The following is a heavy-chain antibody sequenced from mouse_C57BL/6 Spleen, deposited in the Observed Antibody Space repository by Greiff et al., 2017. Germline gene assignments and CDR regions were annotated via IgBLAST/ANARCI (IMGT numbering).Heavy chain of an antibody. Sequence: QVQLQQPGTELVKPGASVKLSCKASGYTFTSYRMHWVKQSPGQGLEWIGNINPSNGGTNYNEKFKGKATLTVDKSSSTAYMQLSSLTSEDSAVYYCARGIYDGYWFAYWGQGTLVTVSA. J-gene: IGHJ3*01. V-gene: IGHV1-53*01. CDR2: INPSNGGT. D-gene: IGHD2-3*01. CDR1: GYTFTSYR. CDR3: ARGIYDGYWFAY.